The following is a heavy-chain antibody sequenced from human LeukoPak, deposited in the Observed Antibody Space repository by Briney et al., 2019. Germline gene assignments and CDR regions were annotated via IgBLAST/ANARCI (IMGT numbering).Heavy chain of an antibody. V-gene: IGHV5-51*01. CDR2: IYPGDSDT. CDR3: ARLGRVTRAAYYFDY. CDR1: GYSFTSYW. J-gene: IGHJ4*02. Sequence: GESLKISCKGSGYSFTSYWIGWVRQLPGKGLEWMGIIYPGDSDTRYSPSFQGQVTISADNSISTAYLQWSSLKASDTAMYYCARLGRVTRAAYYFDYWGQGTLVTVSS. D-gene: IGHD4-17*01.